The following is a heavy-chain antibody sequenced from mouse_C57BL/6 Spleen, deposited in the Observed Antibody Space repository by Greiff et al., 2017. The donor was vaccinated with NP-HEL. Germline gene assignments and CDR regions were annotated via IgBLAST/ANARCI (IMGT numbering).Heavy chain of an antibody. CDR2: ISSGSSTI. Sequence: EVKLVESGGGLVKPGGSLKLSCAASGFTFSDYGMHWVRQAPEKGLEWVAYISSGSSTIYYADTVKGRFTISRDNAKNTLFLQMTSLRSEDTAMYYCARLYYGNYQYYAMDYWGQGTSVTVSS. CDR3: ARLYYGNYQYYAMDY. CDR1: GFTFSDYG. J-gene: IGHJ4*01. D-gene: IGHD2-1*01. V-gene: IGHV5-17*01.